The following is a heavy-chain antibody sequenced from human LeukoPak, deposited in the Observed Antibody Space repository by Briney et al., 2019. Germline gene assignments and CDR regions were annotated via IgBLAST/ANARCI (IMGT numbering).Heavy chain of an antibody. CDR1: GFTFSNYA. CDR2: VSGSGGST. D-gene: IGHD2-15*01. V-gene: IGHV3-23*01. Sequence: GGSLRLSCAASGFTFSNYAMSWVRQSPGKGLEWVSAVSGSGGSTYYADSVKGRFTISRDNSKNTLYLQMNSLRAEDTAVYYCAKDQVGRPRVGPWYFDLWGRGTLVTVSS. CDR3: AKDQVGRPRVGPWYFDL. J-gene: IGHJ2*01.